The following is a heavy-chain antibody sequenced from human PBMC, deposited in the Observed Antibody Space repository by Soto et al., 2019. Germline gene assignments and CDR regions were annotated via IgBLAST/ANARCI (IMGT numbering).Heavy chain of an antibody. J-gene: IGHJ4*02. CDR1: GFTFSSYS. Sequence: EVQLVESGGGLVKPGGSLRLSCAASGFTFSSYSMNWVRQAPGKGLEWVSSISSSSSYIYYADSVKGRFTISRDNAKDSLYLQMNSLRAEDTAVYYCAREFYGSGSYSLDYWGQGTLVTVSS. V-gene: IGHV3-21*01. CDR3: AREFYGSGSYSLDY. D-gene: IGHD3-10*01. CDR2: ISSSSSYI.